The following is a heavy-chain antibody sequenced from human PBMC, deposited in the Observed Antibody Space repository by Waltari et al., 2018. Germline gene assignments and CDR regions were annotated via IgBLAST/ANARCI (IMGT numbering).Heavy chain of an antibody. CDR2: VSYSGTT. CDR1: GVSITSNNYY. J-gene: IGHJ3*01. V-gene: IGHV4-39*01. CDR3: ATYIGASVGTAAFDV. D-gene: IGHD5-12*01. Sequence: QLQLQESGPRLVRPSETLSLICRVSGVSITSNNYYWAWIRQSPGQGLEWIGTVSYSGTTYISPSLKSRVSVSRDTSKNQVSLILGSVTAADMAVYYCATYIGASVGTAAFDVWGQGTMVTVSS.